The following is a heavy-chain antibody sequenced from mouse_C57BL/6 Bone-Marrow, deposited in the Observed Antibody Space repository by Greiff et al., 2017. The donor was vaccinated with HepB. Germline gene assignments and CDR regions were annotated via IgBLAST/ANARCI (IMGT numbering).Heavy chain of an antibody. Sequence: QVQLKQSGPELVKPGASVKLSCKASGYTFTSYDINWVKQRPGQGLEWIGWIYPRDGSTKYNEKFKGKATLTVDTSSSTAYMELHSLTSEDSAVYFCARSRYYGSSYDYFDYWGQGTTLTVSS. D-gene: IGHD1-1*01. CDR3: ARSRYYGSSYDYFDY. CDR2: IYPRDGST. V-gene: IGHV1-85*01. CDR1: GYTFTSYD. J-gene: IGHJ2*01.